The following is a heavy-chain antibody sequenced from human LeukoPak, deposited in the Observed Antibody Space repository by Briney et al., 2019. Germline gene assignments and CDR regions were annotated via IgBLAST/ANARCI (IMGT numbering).Heavy chain of an antibody. D-gene: IGHD2-15*01. CDR3: ARDCSGGSCYFDY. Sequence: GASVKVSCKASGGTFSSYAISWVRQAPGQGLEWMGRIIPILGIANYAQKFQGRVTITADKSTSTAYMELSSLRSDDTAVYYCARDCSGGSCYFDYWGQGTLVTVSS. CDR2: IIPILGIA. CDR1: GGTFSSYA. V-gene: IGHV1-69*04. J-gene: IGHJ4*02.